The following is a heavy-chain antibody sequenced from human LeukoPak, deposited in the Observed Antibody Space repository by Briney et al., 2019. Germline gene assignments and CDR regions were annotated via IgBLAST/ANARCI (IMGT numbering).Heavy chain of an antibody. V-gene: IGHV4-39*07. CDR3: ARFFAHLQGHDYHY. CDR2: VSYSGIT. Sequence: PSETLSLTCTVSGDSINSHNYYWGWVRQPPGKGLEWIGSVSYSGITYYNPSLKSRVSISVDTSKTHFSLNVRSVTAADTAMYYCARFFAHLQGHDYHYWGQGALVTVSS. CDR1: GDSINSHNYY. D-gene: IGHD3-3*01. J-gene: IGHJ4*02.